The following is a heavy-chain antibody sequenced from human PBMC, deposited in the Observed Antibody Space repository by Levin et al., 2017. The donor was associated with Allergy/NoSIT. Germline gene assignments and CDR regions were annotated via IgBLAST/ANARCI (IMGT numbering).Heavy chain of an antibody. CDR1: GFTFGDYA. D-gene: IGHD3-22*01. J-gene: IGHJ4*02. V-gene: IGHV3-49*04. CDR2: IRSKAYGGTT. CDR3: TRIRDPYYYDSSGYYW. Sequence: GGSLRLSCTASGFTFGDYAMSWVRQAPGKGLEWVGFIRSKAYGGTTEYAASVKGRFTISRDDSKSIAYLQMNSLKTEDTAVYYCTRIRDPYYYDSSGYYWGGQGTLVTVSS.